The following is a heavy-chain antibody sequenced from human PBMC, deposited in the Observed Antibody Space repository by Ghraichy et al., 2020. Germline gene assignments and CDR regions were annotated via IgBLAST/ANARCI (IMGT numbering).Heavy chain of an antibody. CDR1: GFTFSSYA. Sequence: GGSLRLSCAASGFTFSSYAMSWVRQAPGKGLEWVSAISGSGGSTYYADSVKGRFTISRDNSKNTLYLQMSSLRAEDTAVYYCVKDLEMATITAFDIWGQGTMVTVSS. V-gene: IGHV3-23*01. CDR2: ISGSGGST. D-gene: IGHD5-24*01. CDR3: VKDLEMATITAFDI. J-gene: IGHJ3*02.